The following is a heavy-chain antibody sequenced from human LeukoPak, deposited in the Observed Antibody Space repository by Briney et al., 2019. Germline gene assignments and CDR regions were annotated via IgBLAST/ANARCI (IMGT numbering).Heavy chain of an antibody. CDR2: IQPGDSDT. D-gene: IGHD6-19*01. CDR1: GYRFSGYW. V-gene: IGHV5-51*01. Sequence: GESLKISCKGSGYRFSGYWIGWVRQMPGQGLEWMGIIQPGDSDTRYSPSFQGQVTISVDKSISTAYLQWSSLKASDTAMYYCARHVKEWLADYWGQGTLVTVSS. CDR3: ARHVKEWLADY. J-gene: IGHJ4*02.